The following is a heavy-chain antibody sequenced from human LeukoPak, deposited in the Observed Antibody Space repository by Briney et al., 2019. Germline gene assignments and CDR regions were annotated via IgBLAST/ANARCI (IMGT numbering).Heavy chain of an antibody. Sequence: PSETLSLTCAVYGGSFSGYYWSWIRQPPGKGLEWIGEINHSGSTNYNPSLKSRVTISVDTSKNQLSLKLSSVTAADTAVYYCASLSMRRGILSADQILFDYWGQGTLVTVSS. CDR3: ASLSMRRGILSADQILFDY. V-gene: IGHV4-34*01. J-gene: IGHJ4*02. CDR1: GGSFSGYY. CDR2: INHSGST. D-gene: IGHD2/OR15-2a*01.